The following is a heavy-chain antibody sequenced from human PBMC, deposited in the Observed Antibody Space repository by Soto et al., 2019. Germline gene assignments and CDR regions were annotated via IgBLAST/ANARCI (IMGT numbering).Heavy chain of an antibody. CDR1: GFTFSSYA. D-gene: IGHD6-6*01. CDR2: ISGSGGST. Sequence: EVQLLESGGGLVQPGGSLRLSCAASGFTFSSYAMSWVRQAPGKGLEWVSAISGSGGSTYYADSEKGRFTISRDNSKNTLYLQMNSLRAEDTAVYYCAKKPSSIAARPGWFDPWGQGTLVTVSS. J-gene: IGHJ5*02. CDR3: AKKPSSIAARPGWFDP. V-gene: IGHV3-23*01.